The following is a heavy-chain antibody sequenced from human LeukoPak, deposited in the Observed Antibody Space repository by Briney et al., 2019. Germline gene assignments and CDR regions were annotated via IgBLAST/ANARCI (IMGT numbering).Heavy chain of an antibody. CDR1: GGTFSSYA. CDR3: ATYYSGSYYPYDY. D-gene: IGHD1-26*01. V-gene: IGHV1-69*13. J-gene: IGHJ4*02. CDR2: IIPIFGTA. Sequence: SVKVSCKASGGTFSSYAISWVRQAPGQGLEWMGGIIPIFGTANYAQKFQGRVTITADESTSTAYMELSSLRSEDTAVYYCATYYSGSYYPYDYWGQGTLVTVSS.